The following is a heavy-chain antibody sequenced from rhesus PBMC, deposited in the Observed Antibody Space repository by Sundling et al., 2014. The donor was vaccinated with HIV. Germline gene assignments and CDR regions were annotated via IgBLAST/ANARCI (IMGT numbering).Heavy chain of an antibody. Sequence: EVQLVESGGGVAQPGGSLRLSCAASGFTFSLYGMHWVRQAPGKGLEWISSISSGGDWTFYADSVKGRFTVSRDNSQTTVSLQMRSLRPEDTAFYYCTKDPDTLADYWGQGVLVTVSS. CDR1: GFTFSLYG. J-gene: IGHJ4*01. V-gene: IGHV3-103*01. CDR3: TKDPDTLADY. CDR2: ISSGGDWT. D-gene: IGHD5-12*01.